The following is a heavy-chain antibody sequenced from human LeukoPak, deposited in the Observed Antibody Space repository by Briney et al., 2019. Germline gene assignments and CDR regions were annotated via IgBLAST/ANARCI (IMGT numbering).Heavy chain of an antibody. D-gene: IGHD2-2*01. V-gene: IGHV1-69*05. J-gene: IGHJ4*02. CDR1: GYTFTGYY. Sequence: SVKVSCKASGYTFTGYYMHWVRQAPGQGLEWMGGIIPIFGTANYAQKFQGRVTITTDESTSTAYMELSSLRSEDTAVYYCARGIVVVPAAIFPLDYWGQGTLVTVSP. CDR2: IIPIFGTA. CDR3: ARGIVVVPAAIFPLDY.